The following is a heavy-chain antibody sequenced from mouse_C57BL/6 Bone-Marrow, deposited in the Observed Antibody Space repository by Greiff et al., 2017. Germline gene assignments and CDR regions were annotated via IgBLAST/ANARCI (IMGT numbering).Heavy chain of an antibody. CDR2: IFPGSGST. CDR1: GYTFTDYY. J-gene: IGHJ2*01. CDR3: ARSLTGLYYCDY. Sequence: QVQLQQSGPELVKPGASVKISCKASGYTFTDYYINWVKQRPGQGLEWIGWIFPGSGSTYYNEKFKGKATLTVDKSSSTAYMLRSSLTSEDSAVYFCARSLTGLYYCDYWGQGTTLTVSS. V-gene: IGHV1-75*01. D-gene: IGHD4-1*01.